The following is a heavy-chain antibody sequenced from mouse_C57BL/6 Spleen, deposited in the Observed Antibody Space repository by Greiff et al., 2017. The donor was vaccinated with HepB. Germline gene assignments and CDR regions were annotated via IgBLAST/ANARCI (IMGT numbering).Heavy chain of an antibody. D-gene: IGHD3-3*01. J-gene: IGHJ2*01. Sequence: EVKLVESGEGLVMPGGSLKLSCAASGFTFSSYAMSWVRQTPEKRLEWVAYISSGGDYIYYADTVKGRFTISRDNARNTLYLQMSSLKSEDTAMYYCTREGFLKNYFDYWGQGTTLTVSS. V-gene: IGHV5-9-1*02. CDR3: TREGFLKNYFDY. CDR2: ISSGGDYI. CDR1: GFTFSSYA.